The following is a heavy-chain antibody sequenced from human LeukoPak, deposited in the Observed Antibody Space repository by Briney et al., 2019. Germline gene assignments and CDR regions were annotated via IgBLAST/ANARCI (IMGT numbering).Heavy chain of an antibody. CDR3: ATASRYCSGGSCYKSVGFDP. V-gene: IGHV4-59*08. Sequence: TSETLSLTCTVSGGSISSYYWRWLRQPPGKGLEWIGYIYYSGSTNYNPSLKSRVTISVDTSKNQFSLKLSSVTAADTAVYYCATASRYCSGGSCYKSVGFDPWGQGTLVTVSS. D-gene: IGHD2-15*01. CDR1: GGSISSYY. CDR2: IYYSGST. J-gene: IGHJ5*02.